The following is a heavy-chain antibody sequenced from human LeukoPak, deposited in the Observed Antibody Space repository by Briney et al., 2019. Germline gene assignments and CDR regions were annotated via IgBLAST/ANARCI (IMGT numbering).Heavy chain of an antibody. D-gene: IGHD3-16*02. CDR2: IKQDGSEK. Sequence: PGGSLRLSCAASGFTFSSYWMTWVRQAPGKGLEWVANIKQDGSEKYYEDSVKGRFTISRDNAKNSLYLQMNSLRAEDTAVYYCARGTIPTFGGVIVGEVDAFDIWGQGTMVTVPS. J-gene: IGHJ3*02. V-gene: IGHV3-7*01. CDR3: ARGTIPTFGGVIVGEVDAFDI. CDR1: GFTFSSYW.